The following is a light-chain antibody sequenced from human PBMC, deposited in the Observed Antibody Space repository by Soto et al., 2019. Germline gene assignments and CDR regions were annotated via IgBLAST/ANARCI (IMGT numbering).Light chain of an antibody. J-gene: IGKJ2*01. V-gene: IGKV1-5*03. CDR1: QNIISW. Sequence: DIQMTQSPSTLSASVGDRVTITCRASQNIISWLAWYQQKPGKAPKLLTYKASSLESGVPSRFSGSGSGTEFTLTINSLQPDDFATYYCQQYISFPHTFGQGTKLKIK. CDR2: KAS. CDR3: QQYISFPHT.